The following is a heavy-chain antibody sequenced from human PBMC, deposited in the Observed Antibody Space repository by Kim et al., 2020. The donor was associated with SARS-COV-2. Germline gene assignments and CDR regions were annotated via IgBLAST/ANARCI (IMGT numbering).Heavy chain of an antibody. CDR3: ARRRMARTYYYYYMDV. V-gene: IGHV4-34*01. D-gene: IGHD2-15*01. Sequence: SLKSRVTIAVDTSKNQFSLKLSSVTAADTAVYYCARRRMARTYYYYYMDVWGKGTTVTVSS. J-gene: IGHJ6*03.